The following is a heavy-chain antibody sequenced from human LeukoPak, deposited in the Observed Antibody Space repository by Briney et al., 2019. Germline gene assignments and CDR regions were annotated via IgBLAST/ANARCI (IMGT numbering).Heavy chain of an antibody. D-gene: IGHD6-13*01. V-gene: IGHV3-30-3*01. CDR1: GFTFSSYA. CDR2: ISYDGSNK. Sequence: GGSLRLSCAASGFTFSSYAMHWVRQAPGKGLEWVAVISYDGSNKYYADSVKGRFTISRDNSKNTLYLQMNSLRAEDTAVYYCARDHVAAAGTKEYFQHWGQGTLVTVSS. CDR3: ARDHVAAAGTKEYFQH. J-gene: IGHJ1*01.